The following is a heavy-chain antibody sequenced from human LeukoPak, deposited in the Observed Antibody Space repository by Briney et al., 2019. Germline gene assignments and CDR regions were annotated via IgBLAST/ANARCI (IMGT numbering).Heavy chain of an antibody. V-gene: IGHV4-59*11. CDR2: AYHTGST. Sequence: SETLSLTCTVSGVSISSHYWSWIRQPPGKGLEWVGYAYHTGSTSSNPSLKSRATTSVDTSKNQFSLRLTSLTAADTAVYYCARDFQRLGSDAFDFWGQGTMITVSS. CDR1: GVSISSHY. CDR3: ARDFQRLGSDAFDF. J-gene: IGHJ3*01. D-gene: IGHD2-15*01.